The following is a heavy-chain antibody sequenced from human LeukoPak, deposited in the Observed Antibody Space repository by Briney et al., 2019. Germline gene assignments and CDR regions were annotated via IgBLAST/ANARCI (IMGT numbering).Heavy chain of an antibody. CDR3: ARGGDSSGYYYPVFDY. CDR2: INHSGST. Sequence: KPSETLSLTCAVYGGSFSGYYWSWIRPPPGKGLEWIGEINHSGSTNYNPSLKSRVTISVDTSKNQFSLKLSSVTAADTAVYYCARGGDSSGYYYPVFDYWGQGTLVTVSS. D-gene: IGHD3-22*01. J-gene: IGHJ4*02. CDR1: GGSFSGYY. V-gene: IGHV4-34*01.